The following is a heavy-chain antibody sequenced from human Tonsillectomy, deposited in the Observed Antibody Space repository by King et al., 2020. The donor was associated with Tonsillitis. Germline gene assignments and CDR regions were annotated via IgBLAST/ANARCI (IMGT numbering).Heavy chain of an antibody. V-gene: IGHV4-39*01. CDR1: GGSISSSSYY. D-gene: IGHD2-2*01. J-gene: IGHJ4*02. CDR3: ARPGYCSSTSCYDI. Sequence: LQLQESGPGLVKPSETLSLTCTVSGGSISSSSYYWGWIRQPPGKGLEWIGSIYYSGSTYYNPSLKSRVTISVDTSKNQFSLKLSSVTAAVTAVYYCARPGYCSSTSCYDIWGQGTLVTVSS. CDR2: IYYSGST.